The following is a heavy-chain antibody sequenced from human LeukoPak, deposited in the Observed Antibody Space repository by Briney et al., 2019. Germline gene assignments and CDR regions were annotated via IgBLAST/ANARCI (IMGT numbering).Heavy chain of an antibody. CDR1: GYTFTSYY. V-gene: IGHV1-46*01. J-gene: IGHJ4*02. CDR3: ARDQDSSGYHDY. CDR2: INPSGGST. Sequence: ASVKVSCKPTGYTFTSYYMLWVREAPGQELEWMGIINPSGGSTSYAQKFQGRVTMTRDTSTSTVYMELSSLRSEDTAVYYCARDQDSSGYHDYWGQGTLVTVSS. D-gene: IGHD3-22*01.